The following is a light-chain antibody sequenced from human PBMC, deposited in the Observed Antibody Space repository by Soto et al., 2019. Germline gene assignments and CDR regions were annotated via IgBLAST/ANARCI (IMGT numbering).Light chain of an antibody. CDR2: TDN. V-gene: IGLV1-44*01. Sequence: QSVLTQPPSASGTPGQRVTLSCSGSSSNIGRNTVSWYQHLPGTAPKLLIFTDNQRPSGVPDRFSGSKSGTSASLVVSGLQSEDEADYYCAAWDERLNGFYVFGTGTKLTVL. CDR1: SSNIGRNT. J-gene: IGLJ1*01. CDR3: AAWDERLNGFYV.